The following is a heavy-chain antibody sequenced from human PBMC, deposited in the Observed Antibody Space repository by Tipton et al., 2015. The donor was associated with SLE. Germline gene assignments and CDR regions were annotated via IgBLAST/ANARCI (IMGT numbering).Heavy chain of an antibody. CDR1: GFTFSSYF. Sequence: SLRLSWAASGFTFSSYFMHWVRQSPGKAPEWVAVRWYDGSNKYYADSVKGRFTISRDNSKNTLYLQMNSLRAEDTAVYYCAKDRGYSGYGYFDYWGQGTLLPVSS. D-gene: IGHD5-12*01. CDR3: AKDRGYSGYGYFDY. J-gene: IGHJ4*02. V-gene: IGHV3-33*06. CDR2: RWYDGSNK.